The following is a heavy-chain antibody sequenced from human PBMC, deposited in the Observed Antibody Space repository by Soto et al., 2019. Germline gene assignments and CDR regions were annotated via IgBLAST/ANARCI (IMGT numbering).Heavy chain of an antibody. V-gene: IGHV3-23*01. CDR1: GYTFSSYA. CDR3: AKALGGIPGAFDI. D-gene: IGHD6-25*01. J-gene: IGHJ3*02. Sequence: PGGSLRLSCAASGYTFSSYAMSWVRQAPGKGLEWVSAISGSGGSTYYADSVKGRFTISRDNSKNTPYLQMNSLRAEDTAVYYCAKALGGIPGAFDIWGQGTMVTVSS. CDR2: ISGSGGST.